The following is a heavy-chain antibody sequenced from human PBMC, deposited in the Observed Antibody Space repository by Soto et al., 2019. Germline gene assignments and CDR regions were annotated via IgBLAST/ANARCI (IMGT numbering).Heavy chain of an antibody. CDR3: AKVLGVVVAATPQKTPWDNYYYYGMDV. CDR2: ISGSGGST. J-gene: IGHJ6*02. D-gene: IGHD2-15*01. V-gene: IGHV3-23*01. Sequence: GGSLRLSCAASGFTFSSYAMSWVRQAPGKGLEWVSAISGSGGSTYYADSVKGRFTISKDNSKNTLYLQMNSLRAEDRAVYYCAKVLGVVVAATPQKTPWDNYYYYGMDVWGQGTTVTVSS. CDR1: GFTFSSYA.